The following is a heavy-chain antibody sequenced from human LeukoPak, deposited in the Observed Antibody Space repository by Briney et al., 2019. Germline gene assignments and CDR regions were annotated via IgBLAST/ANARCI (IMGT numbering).Heavy chain of an antibody. J-gene: IGHJ6*03. D-gene: IGHD6-19*01. CDR2: MNPDSGNT. Sequence: ASVKVSCKASGYTFTTHDINWVRQATGHGLEWMGWMNPDSGNTDYAQKFQGRVTVTRNTSISTAYLELSSLRSEDTAVYYCARALRSSGYYYYYYYMDVWGKGTTVTVSS. CDR3: ARALRSSGYYYYYYYMDV. CDR1: GYTFTTHD. V-gene: IGHV1-8*01.